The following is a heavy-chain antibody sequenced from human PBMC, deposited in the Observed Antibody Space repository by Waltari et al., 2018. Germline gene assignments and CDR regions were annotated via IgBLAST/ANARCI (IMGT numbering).Heavy chain of an antibody. CDR1: GDSLDTTSYY. CDR2: VYYNGNI. D-gene: IGHD3-3*02. J-gene: IGHJ3*01. Sequence: QLQLQESGPGLVKPSQTLSLSCTVSGDSLDTTSYYWAWIRQPPGKGLQWIGSVYYNGNIDYDPSLKSLVTVSIDTSKNRFSLRLTSVTAADTAVYYCARHQPDHLWSGYNAFDVWGQGTMVTVSS. V-gene: IGHV4-39*07. CDR3: ARHQPDHLWSGYNAFDV.